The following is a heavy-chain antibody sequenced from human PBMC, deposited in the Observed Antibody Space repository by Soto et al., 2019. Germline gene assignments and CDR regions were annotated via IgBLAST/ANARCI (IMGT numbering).Heavy chain of an antibody. Sequence: AGSLRLSCAASGFTLSSYAMHWVRQAPGKGLEWVAVISYDGSNKYYADSVKGRFTISRDNSKNTLDLQMNSLRAEDTAVFYCARDSFPTTTKGHGVYLYYGVDVWGQGTTVTVSS. CDR2: ISYDGSNK. CDR1: GFTLSSYA. J-gene: IGHJ6*02. CDR3: ARDSFPTTTKGHGVYLYYGVDV. D-gene: IGHD4-4*01. V-gene: IGHV3-30-3*01.